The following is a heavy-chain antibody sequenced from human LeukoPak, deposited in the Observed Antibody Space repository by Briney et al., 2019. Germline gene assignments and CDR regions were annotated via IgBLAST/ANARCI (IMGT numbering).Heavy chain of an antibody. CDR3: ARALEAIAGSYYFDY. V-gene: IGHV1-69*13. D-gene: IGHD2-15*01. CDR2: IIPIFGTA. CDR1: GYSFTSYG. Sequence: GASVKVSCKASGYSFTSYGISWVRQAPGQGLEWMGGIIPIFGTANYAQKFQGRVTIIADDSTSTAYMELRSLRSEDTAMYYCARALEAIAGSYYFDYWGQGTLVTVSS. J-gene: IGHJ4*02.